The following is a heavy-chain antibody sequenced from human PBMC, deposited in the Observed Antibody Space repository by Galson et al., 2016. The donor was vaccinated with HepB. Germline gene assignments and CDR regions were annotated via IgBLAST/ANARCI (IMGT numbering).Heavy chain of an antibody. D-gene: IGHD6-19*01. CDR1: GLSVSSNY. V-gene: IGHV3-66*01. CDR3: ARGGSSGWMGWFDP. Sequence: LRLSCAASGLSVSSNYMSWVRQAPGEGLEWVSVIFGGGNTYYADSVKGRFTIPRDNSKNTLYLQMNRLRADDTAAYYCARGGSSGWMGWFDPWGQGTLVTVSS. CDR2: IFGGGNT. J-gene: IGHJ5*02.